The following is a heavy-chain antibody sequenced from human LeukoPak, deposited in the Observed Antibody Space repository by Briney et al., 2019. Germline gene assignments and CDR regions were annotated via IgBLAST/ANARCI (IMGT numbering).Heavy chain of an antibody. CDR1: GFTFKSFS. CDR3: ARYFDTSGYPYYVDY. Sequence: GGSLRLSCGGSGFTFKSFSMHWVRQAPGKGLEWVSFISRRSDDINYADFVKGRFTNSRDNAKNSLYLQMTSLRAEDTAVYYCARYFDTSGYPYYVDYWGRGALVTVSS. V-gene: IGHV3-21*05. D-gene: IGHD3-22*01. J-gene: IGHJ4*02. CDR2: ISRRSDDI.